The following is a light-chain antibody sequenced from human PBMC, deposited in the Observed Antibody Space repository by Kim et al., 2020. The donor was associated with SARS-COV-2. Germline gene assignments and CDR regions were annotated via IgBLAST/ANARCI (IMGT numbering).Light chain of an antibody. Sequence: DIQMTQSPSTLSASVRDRVTITCRASQNISRWLAWYQQKPGKAPKLLIYKTSSLETGVPSRFSGSGSGTEFTLTISSLQPEDFATYFCLQHNTYPITFGQGTRLEIK. V-gene: IGKV1-5*03. CDR3: LQHNTYPIT. J-gene: IGKJ5*01. CDR1: QNISRW. CDR2: KTS.